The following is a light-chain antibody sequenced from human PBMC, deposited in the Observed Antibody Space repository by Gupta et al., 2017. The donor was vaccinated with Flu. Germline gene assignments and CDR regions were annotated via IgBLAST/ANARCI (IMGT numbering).Light chain of an antibody. J-gene: IGKJ1*01. V-gene: IGKV2-30*01. Sequence: VALGQPASISCRSSQSLVYSDGNTVLHWFQQRPGQSPRRLIYLVSHRDSGVPDRLRGSGSGTDFTLKISRGEAEDVGVYFCRQGAHWPWALGKGTKVEIK. CDR1: QSLVYSDGNTV. CDR2: LVS. CDR3: RQGAHWPWA.